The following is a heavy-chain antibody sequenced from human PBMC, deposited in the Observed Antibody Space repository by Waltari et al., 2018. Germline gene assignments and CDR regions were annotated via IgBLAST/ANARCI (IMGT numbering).Heavy chain of an antibody. V-gene: IGHV4-4*02. Sequence: QVQLQESGPGLVKPSGTLSLTCAVSGGSLRSTTWWGWVRQPPGRGREWIGEIYHNGSTSYNPSLGRRVTVSVDKSKNQCSLKVTSVTAADTAVDYCARDAIRAALDHWGPGILVTVSS. D-gene: IGHD6-25*01. CDR1: GGSLRSTTW. CDR2: IYHNGST. J-gene: IGHJ4*02. CDR3: ARDAIRAALDH.